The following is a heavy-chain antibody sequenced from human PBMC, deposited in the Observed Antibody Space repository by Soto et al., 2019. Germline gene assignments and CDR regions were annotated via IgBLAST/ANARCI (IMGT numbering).Heavy chain of an antibody. CDR2: ISDVGGTT. D-gene: IGHD6-19*01. J-gene: IGHJ4*02. V-gene: IGHV3-23*01. Sequence: PGGSLRLSCAASGFTFSSFAMTWVRQAPGKGLERVSGISDVGGTTYYADSVEGRFTISRDNSKSTLYLQMNSLTTEDTAVYFCATSSGCYFNYWGLGTLVTVSS. CDR1: GFTFSSFA. CDR3: ATSSGCYFNY.